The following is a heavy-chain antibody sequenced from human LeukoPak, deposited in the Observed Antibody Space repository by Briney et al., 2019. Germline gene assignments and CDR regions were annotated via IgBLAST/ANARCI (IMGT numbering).Heavy chain of an antibody. J-gene: IGHJ4*02. CDR1: GFTFSDYY. CDR2: ISSSGNII. V-gene: IGHV3-11*01. CDR3: ARDAKSEYSSSWNDY. D-gene: IGHD6-13*01. Sequence: GGSLRLSCAASGFTFSDYYMSWIRQAPGKGLEWVSYISSSGNIIYYVDSVKGRFTISRDNAKNSLYLQMNSLRAEDTAVYYCARDAKSEYSSSWNDYWGQGTLVTVSS.